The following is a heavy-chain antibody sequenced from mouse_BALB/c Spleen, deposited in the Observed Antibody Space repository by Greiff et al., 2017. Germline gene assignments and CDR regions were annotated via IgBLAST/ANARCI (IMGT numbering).Heavy chain of an antibody. CDR2: INPGSGGT. CDR3: ARPVVAGGAMDY. D-gene: IGHD1-1*01. V-gene: IGHV1-54*01. Sequence: QVQLQQSGAELVRPGTSVKVSCKASGYAFTNYLIEWVKQRPGQGLEWIGVINPGSGGTNYNEKFKGKATLTVDKSSSTAYMQLSSPTSEDSAVYYCARPVVAGGAMDYWGQGTSVTVSS. CDR1: GYAFTNYL. J-gene: IGHJ4*01.